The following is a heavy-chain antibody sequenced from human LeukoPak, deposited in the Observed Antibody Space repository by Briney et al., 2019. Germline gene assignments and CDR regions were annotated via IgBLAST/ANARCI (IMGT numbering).Heavy chain of an antibody. CDR2: VYYTGTT. Sequence: PSETLSLTCTVSGGSISSYYWSWIRQPPAKGLEWIGYVYYTGTTNCNPSLKSRVTIPVDTTQNQFSLKLVSVPAADPAVYYWSRRFAPMVRGWFDPWGQGTLVTVSS. V-gene: IGHV4-59*01. D-gene: IGHD3-10*01. J-gene: IGHJ5*02. CDR1: GGSISSYY. CDR3: SRRFAPMVRGWFDP.